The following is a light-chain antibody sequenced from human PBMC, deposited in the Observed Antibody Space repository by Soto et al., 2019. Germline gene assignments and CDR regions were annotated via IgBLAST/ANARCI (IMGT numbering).Light chain of an antibody. J-gene: IGKJ1*01. CDR3: QHRIIWPPRWP. Sequence: EIVLTQSPATLSLSPGERATLSCRASQSVSTYLAWYQQQPGQAPRLLIYDASNRATGIPARFSGSGSGTDFTLTISSLEPEDFAVYYCQHRIIWPPRWPFGPGTKV. CDR2: DAS. CDR1: QSVSTY. V-gene: IGKV3-11*01.